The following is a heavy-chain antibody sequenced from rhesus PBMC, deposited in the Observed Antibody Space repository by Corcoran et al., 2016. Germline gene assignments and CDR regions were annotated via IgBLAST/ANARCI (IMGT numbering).Heavy chain of an antibody. CDR3: AREGTYNFWTGYPFDD. CDR2: ISGSGGST. J-gene: IGHJ4*01. V-gene: IGHV4-173*01. Sequence: QLQLQESGPGLVKPSETLSLTCAVSGGSISSNYWSWIRQPPGKGLEWIGRISGSGGSTDYNPYLKSRVTISTATSKNQVSLKLSSWTAADKDVYYCAREGTYNFWTGYPFDDWGQGVLVTVSS. CDR1: GGSISSNY. D-gene: IGHD3-3*01.